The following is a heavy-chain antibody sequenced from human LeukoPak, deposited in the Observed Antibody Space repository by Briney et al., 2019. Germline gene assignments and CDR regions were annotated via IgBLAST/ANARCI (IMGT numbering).Heavy chain of an antibody. CDR3: ARASNYYGAPTQKYHYYYMDV. J-gene: IGHJ6*03. CDR2: IYYSGST. V-gene: IGHV4-39*01. D-gene: IGHD3-10*01. CDR1: GGSISSSSYY. Sequence: PSETLSLTCTVSGGSISSSSYYWGWIRQPPGKGLEWIGSIYYSGSTYYNPSLKSRVTISVDTSKNQFSLKLTSVTAADTAAYYCARASNYYGAPTQKYHYYYMDVWGKGTTVTVSS.